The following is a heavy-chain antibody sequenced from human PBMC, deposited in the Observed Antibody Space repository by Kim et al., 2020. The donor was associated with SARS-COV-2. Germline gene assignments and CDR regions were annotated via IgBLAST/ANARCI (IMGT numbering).Heavy chain of an antibody. Sequence: KFQGRVTMTEDTSTDTAYMELSSLRSEDTAVYYCASGLLTGCSAPNAFDIWGQGTMVTVSS. V-gene: IGHV1-24*01. D-gene: IGHD3-9*01. J-gene: IGHJ3*02. CDR3: ASGLLTGCSAPNAFDI.